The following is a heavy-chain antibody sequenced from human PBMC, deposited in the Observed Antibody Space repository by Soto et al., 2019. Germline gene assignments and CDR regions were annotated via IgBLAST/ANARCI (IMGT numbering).Heavy chain of an antibody. CDR2: IKQDGSEK. J-gene: IGHJ4*02. CDR1: GFTFSTYW. V-gene: IGHV3-7*01. D-gene: IGHD3-16*01. CDR3: ASQRRDGFFGDY. Sequence: EVQVVESGGGLVHPGGSLRLSCVGSGFTFSTYWMTWVRQAPGKGLEWVANIKQDGSEKHYVDSVKGRFTISRDNPKNSLYLQMNSLRAEDTAVYYCASQRRDGFFGDYWGQGTLVTVSS.